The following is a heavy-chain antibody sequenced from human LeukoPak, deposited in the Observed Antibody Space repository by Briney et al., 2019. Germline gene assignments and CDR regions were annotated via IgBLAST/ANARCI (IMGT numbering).Heavy chain of an antibody. V-gene: IGHV3-11*01. CDR1: GFTFSDHY. CDR3: ARDPVTSSKVDY. J-gene: IGHJ4*02. CDR2: ITHTGSPI. Sequence: GGSVRLSCAASGFTFSDHYMSWIRQAPGKGLEWVSRITHTGSPIYYADSVKGRFTISRDNAKNSLYLQMNSLRAEDTAVYYCARDPVTSSKVDYWGQGTLVTVSS. D-gene: IGHD2-2*01.